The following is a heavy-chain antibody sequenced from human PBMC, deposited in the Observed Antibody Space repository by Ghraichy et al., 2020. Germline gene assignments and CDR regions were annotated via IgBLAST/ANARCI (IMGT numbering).Heavy chain of an antibody. CDR1: GFTFSSYA. V-gene: IGHV3-23*01. J-gene: IGHJ4*02. Sequence: GGSLRLSCAPSGFTFSSYAIGWVRQAPGKGLEWVSSISSSGGSTYYADSVKGRFSISRDNSKNTLYLQMNSLRAEDTAVYYCARDLGWGRSYPYYFDQWGQGTLVIVSS. CDR2: ISSSGGST. D-gene: IGHD3-16*01. CDR3: ARDLGWGRSYPYYFDQ.